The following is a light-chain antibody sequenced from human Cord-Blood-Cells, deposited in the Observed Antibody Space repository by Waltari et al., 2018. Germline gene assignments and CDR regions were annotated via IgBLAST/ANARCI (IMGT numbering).Light chain of an antibody. CDR1: SSDVGGYNY. Sequence: QSALTQPASVSGSPGQSITISCTGTSSDVGGYNYVSWYQQHPGKAPKLMLYEVSNRPSGVSNRFSGSKSGNTASLTISGFQAEDEADYYCSSYTSSSTLVFGGGTKLTVL. CDR3: SSYTSSSTLV. J-gene: IGLJ2*01. CDR2: EVS. V-gene: IGLV2-14*01.